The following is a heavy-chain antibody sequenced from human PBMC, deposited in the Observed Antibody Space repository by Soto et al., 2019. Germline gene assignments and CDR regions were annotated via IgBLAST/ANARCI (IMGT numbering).Heavy chain of an antibody. CDR2: IIPIFTRT. D-gene: IGHD2-15*01. V-gene: IGHV1-69*01. CDR1: GGTFSTSS. J-gene: IGHJ4*02. CDR3: ARDVVRSTAGDS. Sequence: QLQLVQSGTEVTEPGSSVKVSCKASGGTFSTSSFVWVRQGPGQGLEWMGGIIPIFTRTNFAQKFQVRVTFSADESTRTTYMELRSLTYEDTAIYYCARDVVRSTAGDSWGQGTLVTVSS.